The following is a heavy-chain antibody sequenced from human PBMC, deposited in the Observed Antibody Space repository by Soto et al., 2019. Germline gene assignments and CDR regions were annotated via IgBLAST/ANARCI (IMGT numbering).Heavy chain of an antibody. CDR1: GFTSSSYG. CDR2: ISYDGSNK. V-gene: IGHV3-30*18. D-gene: IGHD3-3*01. J-gene: IGHJ6*02. CDR3: AKDIDFWSGSSPYYYYYGMDV. Sequence: LRLSCAASGFTSSSYGMHWVRQAPGKGLEWVAVISYDGSNKYYADSVKGRFTISRDNSKNTLYLQMNSLRAEDTAVYYCAKDIDFWSGSSPYYYYYGMDVWGQGTTVTVSS.